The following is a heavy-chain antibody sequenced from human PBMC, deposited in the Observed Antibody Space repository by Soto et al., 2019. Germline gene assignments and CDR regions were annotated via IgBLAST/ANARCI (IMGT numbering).Heavy chain of an antibody. CDR3: ASRHLDCGGDCTQPFFDY. Sequence: GASVKVSCKAYGYTFSSYAMHWVRQAPGQGLEWMGIINPSGGSTSYAQKFQGRVTMTRDTSTSTVYMELSSLRSEDTAVYYCASRHLDCGGDCTQPFFDYWGQGTLVTVSS. CDR2: INPSGGST. D-gene: IGHD2-21*02. J-gene: IGHJ4*02. V-gene: IGHV1-46*01. CDR1: GYTFSSYA.